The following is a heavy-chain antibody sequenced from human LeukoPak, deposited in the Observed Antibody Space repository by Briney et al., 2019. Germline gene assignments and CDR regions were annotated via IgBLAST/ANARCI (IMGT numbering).Heavy chain of an antibody. D-gene: IGHD3-22*01. CDR2: ISAYNGNT. CDR3: AREPPYYYYDSSGYSH. J-gene: IGHJ4*02. CDR1: GYTFTSYG. Sequence: ASVKVSCKASGYTFTSYGISWVRQAPGQGLEWMGWISAYNGNTNYAQKLQGRVTMTTDTSTSTAYMELRSLRSDDTAVYYCAREPPYYYYDSSGYSHWGQGTLVTVSS. V-gene: IGHV1-18*01.